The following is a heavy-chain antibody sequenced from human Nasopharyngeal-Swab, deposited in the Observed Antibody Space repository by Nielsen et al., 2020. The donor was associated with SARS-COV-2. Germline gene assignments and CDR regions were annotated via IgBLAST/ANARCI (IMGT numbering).Heavy chain of an antibody. CDR1: GFTFSDHY. Sequence: GESLKISCAASGFTFSDHYMSWIRQAPGKGLEWVSYISSSGSTIYYADSVKGRFTISRDNAKNSLYLQMNSLRAEDTAVYYCARVPDYGDYEFDYWGQGTLVTVSS. D-gene: IGHD4-17*01. CDR3: ARVPDYGDYEFDY. V-gene: IGHV3-11*04. J-gene: IGHJ4*02. CDR2: ISSSGSTI.